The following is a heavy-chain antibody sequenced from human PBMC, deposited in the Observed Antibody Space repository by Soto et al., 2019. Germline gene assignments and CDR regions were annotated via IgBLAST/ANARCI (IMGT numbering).Heavy chain of an antibody. CDR3: AKENGDHGDYFDY. D-gene: IGHD4-17*01. Sequence: QVQLVESGGGVVQPGRSLRLSCAASGFTFSSSGMHWVRQAPGKGLEWVAVISYDGSNKYYADSVKGRFTISRDNSKNTLYLQMNSLRAEDTAVYYCAKENGDHGDYFDYWGQGTLVTVSS. J-gene: IGHJ4*02. CDR2: ISYDGSNK. V-gene: IGHV3-30*18. CDR1: GFTFSSSG.